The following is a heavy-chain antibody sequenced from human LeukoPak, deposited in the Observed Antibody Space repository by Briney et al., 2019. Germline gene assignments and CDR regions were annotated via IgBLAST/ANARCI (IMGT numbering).Heavy chain of an antibody. Sequence: GGSLRLSCTASGFSFSGYSMNWVRQAPGKGLEWVSSISSGSGHIFYADSVRGRFTISRDNAKDSLYLQMNSLRAGDAAVYYCARGGTGATRDDTFDIWGQGAMVTVSS. CDR3: ARGGTGATRDDTFDI. CDR1: GFSFSGYS. V-gene: IGHV3-21*06. CDR2: ISSGSGHI. D-gene: IGHD1-7*01. J-gene: IGHJ3*02.